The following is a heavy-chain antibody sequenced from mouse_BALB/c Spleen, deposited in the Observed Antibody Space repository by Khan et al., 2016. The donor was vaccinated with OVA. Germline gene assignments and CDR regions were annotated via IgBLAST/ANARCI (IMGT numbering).Heavy chain of an antibody. CDR3: AKGVWSYYYAVDY. CDR2: IWGGGTT. CDR1: GFSLTDYD. V-gene: IGHV2-6-5*01. J-gene: IGHJ4*01. Sequence: QVQLKESGPGLVAPSQSLSITCSVSGFSLTDYDVSWIRQPPGKGLEWLGVIWGGGTTYYNSVLESRLSISKDNSKSRVVLKMNSLQTDDTAMYYCAKGVWSYYYAVDYWGQGTSVTVSS. D-gene: IGHD2-10*02.